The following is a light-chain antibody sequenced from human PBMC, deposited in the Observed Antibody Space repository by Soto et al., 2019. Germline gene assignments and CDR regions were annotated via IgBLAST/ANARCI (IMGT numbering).Light chain of an antibody. J-gene: IGKJ4*01. Sequence: EIVLTQSPGTLSLSPGERATLSCRASQSVGNNYLAWYQQKPGQAPRLLIYGASNRATGIPDRFSGSGSGTDFTLTISRLEPEDFAVYYCQQYGRSPLTFGGGTKVDIK. CDR3: QQYGRSPLT. CDR1: QSVGNNY. V-gene: IGKV3-20*01. CDR2: GAS.